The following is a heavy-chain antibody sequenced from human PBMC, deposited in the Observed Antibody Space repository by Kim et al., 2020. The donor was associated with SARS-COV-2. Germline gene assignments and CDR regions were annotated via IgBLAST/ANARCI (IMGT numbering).Heavy chain of an antibody. D-gene: IGHD2-15*01. Sequence: SETLSLTCTVSGGSISSSSYYWGWIRQPPGKGLEWIGSIYYSGSTYYNPSLKSRVTISVDTSKNLFSLKLSSVTAADTAVYYCARPHPYSNDAFDIWGQGTMVTVSS. V-gene: IGHV4-39*01. J-gene: IGHJ3*02. CDR2: IYYSGST. CDR1: GGSISSSSYY. CDR3: ARPHPYSNDAFDI.